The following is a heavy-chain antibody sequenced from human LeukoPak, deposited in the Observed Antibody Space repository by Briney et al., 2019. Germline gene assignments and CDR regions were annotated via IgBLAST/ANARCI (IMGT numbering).Heavy chain of an antibody. CDR3: ARSPSGSYYNFDY. J-gene: IGHJ4*02. Sequence: SVKVSCKASGGTFSSYTISWVRQAPGQGLEWMGRIIPILGIANYAQKFRGRVTITADKSTSTAYMELSSLRSEDTAVYYRARSPSGSYYNFDYWGQGTLVTVSS. D-gene: IGHD1-26*01. CDR1: GGTFSSYT. V-gene: IGHV1-69*02. CDR2: IIPILGIA.